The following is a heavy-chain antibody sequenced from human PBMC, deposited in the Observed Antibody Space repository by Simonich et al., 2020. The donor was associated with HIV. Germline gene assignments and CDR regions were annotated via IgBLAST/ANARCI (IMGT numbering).Heavy chain of an antibody. CDR2: IHPGDADT. V-gene: IGHV5-51*01. CDR1: GYSFTSYW. D-gene: IGHD7-27*01. CDR3: AKSNGNWFDP. J-gene: IGHJ5*02. Sequence: EVQLVQSGAEVKKPGESLQISCKGSGYSFTSYWIVWVRQMPGKGLGWVGIIHPGDADTKYSPSFQDQVTISADKYISTAYLQWSSLKASDTAMYYCAKSNGNWFDPWGRGTLVTVSS.